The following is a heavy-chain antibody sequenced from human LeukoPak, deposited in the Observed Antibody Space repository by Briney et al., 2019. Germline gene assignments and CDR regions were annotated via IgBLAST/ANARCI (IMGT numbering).Heavy chain of an antibody. V-gene: IGHV4-59*01. J-gene: IGHJ5*02. CDR3: ARVGSSGWYVWFDP. Sequence: PSETLSLTCTVSGGSISSYYWSWIRQPPGKGLEWIGYIYYSGSTNYNPSLKSRITISVDTSKNQFSLKLSSVTAADTAVYYCARVGSSGWYVWFDPWGQGTLVTVSS. CDR2: IYYSGST. D-gene: IGHD6-19*01. CDR1: GGSISSYY.